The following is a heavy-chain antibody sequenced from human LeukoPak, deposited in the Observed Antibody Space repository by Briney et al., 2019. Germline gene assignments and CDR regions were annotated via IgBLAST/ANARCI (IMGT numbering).Heavy chain of an antibody. J-gene: IGHJ4*02. Sequence: GGSLRLSCAASGFTFSSYAMHWVRQAPGKGLEYVSAISSNGGSTYYANSVEGRFTISRDNSKNTLYLQMGSLRAEDMAVYYCARSRVTEGVYYFDYWGQGTLVTVSS. CDR1: GFTFSSYA. CDR2: ISSNGGST. V-gene: IGHV3-64*01. CDR3: ARSRVTEGVYYFDY. D-gene: IGHD2-21*02.